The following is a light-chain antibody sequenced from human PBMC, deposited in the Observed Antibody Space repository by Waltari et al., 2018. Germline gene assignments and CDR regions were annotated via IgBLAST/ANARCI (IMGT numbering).Light chain of an antibody. CDR1: DSNVASNP. V-gene: IGLV1-44*01. CDR3: AAWDDSLHAYV. J-gene: IGLJ1*01. CDR2: SHH. Sequence: QSFLTQPPSASGTPGQKVPISCSGSDSNVASNPEHWYQQFPETAPHLLRLSHHQRPSGVPDRFSGSKSGTSASLSISGLQSADEAVYYCAAWDDSLHAYVFGAGTEVTV.